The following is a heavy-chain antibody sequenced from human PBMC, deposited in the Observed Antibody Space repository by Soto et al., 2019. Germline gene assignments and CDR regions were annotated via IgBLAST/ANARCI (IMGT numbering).Heavy chain of an antibody. D-gene: IGHD5-12*01. J-gene: IGHJ5*02. CDR2: MNPNSCNR. V-gene: IGHV1-8*01. CDR1: GYTFTSYD. Sequence: QVQLVQPGAEVKKPGASVKVSCKASGYTFTSYDIHWVRQATGQGLDWMGWMNPNSCNRGYAQKFKGRANMTRNTSISTAYIERISMISVDTAVYYCARWSEMATRFDPWGQGTVVTVSS. CDR3: ARWSEMATRFDP.